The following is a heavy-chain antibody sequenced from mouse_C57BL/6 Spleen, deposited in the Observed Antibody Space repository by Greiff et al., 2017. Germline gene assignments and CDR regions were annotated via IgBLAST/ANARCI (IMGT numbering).Heavy chain of an antibody. CDR2: INPNNGGT. CDR1: GYTFTDYN. J-gene: IGHJ2*01. V-gene: IGHV1-22*01. Sequence: VQLQQSGPELVKPGASVKMSCKASGYTFTDYNMHWVKQSHGKSLEWIGYINPNNGGTSYNQKFKGKATLTVNKSSSTAYMGLRSLTSEDSAVYYCAQYYYGCFDYWGQGTTLTVSS. D-gene: IGHD1-2*01. CDR3: AQYYYGCFDY.